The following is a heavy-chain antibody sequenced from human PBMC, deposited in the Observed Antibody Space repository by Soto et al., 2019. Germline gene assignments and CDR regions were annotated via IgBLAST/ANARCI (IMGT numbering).Heavy chain of an antibody. Sequence: QVQLQQRGAGLLKPSETLSLTCAVYGGSFSGYYWTWIRQPPGTGLEWIGEINHRGSTHYNPSLKSRVTISVDTSKNQFSLKLTSVTAADTAVYYCARDKITGLFDYWGQGTLVTVSS. J-gene: IGHJ4*02. CDR2: INHRGST. D-gene: IGHD2-8*02. V-gene: IGHV4-34*01. CDR3: ARDKITGLFDY. CDR1: GGSFSGYY.